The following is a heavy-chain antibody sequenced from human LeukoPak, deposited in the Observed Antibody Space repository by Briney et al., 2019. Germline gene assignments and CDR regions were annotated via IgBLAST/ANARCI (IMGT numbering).Heavy chain of an antibody. Sequence: SETLSLTCTVSGGSISSYYWSWIRQPAGKGLEWIGRIYTSGSTNYNPSFKSRVTMSVDTSKNQFSLKLSSVTAADTAVYYCARDGRQYCGGDCYPAWGQGTLVTVSS. CDR1: GGSISSYY. J-gene: IGHJ4*02. D-gene: IGHD2-21*01. CDR2: IYTSGST. CDR3: ARDGRQYCGGDCYPA. V-gene: IGHV4-4*07.